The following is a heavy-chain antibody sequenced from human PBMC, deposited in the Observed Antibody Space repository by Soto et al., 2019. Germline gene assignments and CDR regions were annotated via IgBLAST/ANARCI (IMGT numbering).Heavy chain of an antibody. CDR3: ARVGYSGYDNHEAFAI. D-gene: IGHD5-12*01. Sequence: PSEIKPLSCSVAGYNSRGRCYWGWIRQPPGKGLEWIGSVHHSGSTYYNPSLKSRVTISVDTSKNQFSLKLSSVTAADTAVYYCARVGYSGYDNHEAFAILLQRSMVTVTS. CDR1: GYNSRGRCY. J-gene: IGHJ3*02. V-gene: IGHV4-38-2*02. CDR2: VHHSGST.